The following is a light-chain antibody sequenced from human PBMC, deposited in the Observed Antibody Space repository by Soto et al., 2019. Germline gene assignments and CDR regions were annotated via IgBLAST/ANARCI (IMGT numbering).Light chain of an antibody. CDR1: QTISSY. CDR2: TAS. Sequence: DIQMTQSPSSLSASVGDRVTITCRASQTISSYLNWYQQKPGKAPKVLIYTASNLQSGVPSTFSGSGSGTDFTLTISTLQPEDSATYYCQQSFITAWTFGPRTKVEIK. V-gene: IGKV1-39*01. CDR3: QQSFITAWT. J-gene: IGKJ1*01.